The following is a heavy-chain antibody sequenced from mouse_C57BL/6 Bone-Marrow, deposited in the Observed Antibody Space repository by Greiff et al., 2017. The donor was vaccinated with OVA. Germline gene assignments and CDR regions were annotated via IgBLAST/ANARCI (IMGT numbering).Heavy chain of an antibody. CDR3: ARADLEGFAY. J-gene: IGHJ3*01. V-gene: IGHV3-6*01. Sequence: EVQLQQSGPGLVKPSQSLSLTCSVTGYSITSGYYWNWIRQFPGNKLEWMGYISYDGSNNYNPSLKNRISITRDTSKNQFFLKLNSVTTEDTATYYCARADLEGFAYWGQGTLVTVSA. CDR1: GYSITSGYY. CDR2: ISYDGSN.